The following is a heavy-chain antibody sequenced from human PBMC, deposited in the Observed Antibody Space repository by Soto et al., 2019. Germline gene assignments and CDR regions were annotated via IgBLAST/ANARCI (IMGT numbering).Heavy chain of an antibody. CDR2: IYGDDDQ. V-gene: IGHV2-5*02. J-gene: IGHJ5*02. Sequence: QITLKESGPTLVKPTQTLTLTCTFSGFSLTTSGVGVGWIRQPPGKAPECLALIYGDDDQRYSTSLRSRLTITKDTSKNQVVLTWRHVDPEDTATCDWAHTFTPVRRLNPWGQGTLVTVPS. CDR3: AHTFTPVRRLNP. D-gene: IGHD2-8*01. CDR1: GFSLTTSGVG.